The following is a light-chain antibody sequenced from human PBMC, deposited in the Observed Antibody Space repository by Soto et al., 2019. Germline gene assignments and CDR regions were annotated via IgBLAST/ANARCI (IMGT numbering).Light chain of an antibody. Sequence: DIQMTQSPSTLSASVGDRVTITCRASQSISSWLAWYQQKPGKAPKLLIYDASSLESGVPSRFSGSGSGTEFTRTISSLQPDDFATYYCQQYNSYSWTFGQGTKLEIK. J-gene: IGKJ2*01. CDR3: QQYNSYSWT. CDR1: QSISSW. V-gene: IGKV1-5*01. CDR2: DAS.